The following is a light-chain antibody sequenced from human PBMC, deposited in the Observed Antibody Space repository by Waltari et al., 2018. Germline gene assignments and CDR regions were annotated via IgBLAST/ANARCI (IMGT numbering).Light chain of an antibody. J-gene: IGKJ4*01. CDR1: ESVLYSPNNKNP. Sequence: DIVMTQSPESLAVSLGERATINCKTSESVLYSPNNKNPLAWYQQKPGQPPKLLIYWASTRESGVPERFSGSGAETDFTLTVTSLQAEDVAVYYCQQYYNTPLTFGGGTKL. CDR3: QQYYNTPLT. CDR2: WAS. V-gene: IGKV4-1*01.